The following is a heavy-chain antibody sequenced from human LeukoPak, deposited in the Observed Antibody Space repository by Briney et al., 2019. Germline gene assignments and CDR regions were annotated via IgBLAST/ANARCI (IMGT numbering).Heavy chain of an antibody. D-gene: IGHD3-10*01. CDR2: ISYDGSNK. V-gene: IGHV3-30-3*01. CDR3: ASYGPY. J-gene: IGHJ4*02. CDR1: GFTFSSYA. Sequence: GGSLRLSCAASGFTFSSYAMRWVRQAPGKGLEWVAVISYDGSNKYYADSVKGRFTISRDNSKNTLYLQMNSLRAGDTAVYYCASYGPYWGQGTLVTVSS.